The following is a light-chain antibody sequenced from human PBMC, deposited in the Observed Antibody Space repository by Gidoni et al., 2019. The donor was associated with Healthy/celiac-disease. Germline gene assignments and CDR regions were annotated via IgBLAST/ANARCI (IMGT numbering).Light chain of an antibody. J-gene: IGKJ1*01. CDR1: RSVSSN. CDR2: GAS. CDR3: QQYNNWPPWT. Sequence: PATLSVSPGERATLSCRASRSVSSNLAWYQQKPGQAPRLLIYGASTRATGIPARFSGSGSGTEFTLTISILQSEDFAVYYCQQYNNWPPWTFGQGTKVEIK. V-gene: IGKV3-15*01.